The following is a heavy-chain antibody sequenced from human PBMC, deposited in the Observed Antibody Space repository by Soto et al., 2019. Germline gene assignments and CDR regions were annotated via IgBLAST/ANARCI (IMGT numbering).Heavy chain of an antibody. CDR1: GFSLTTGVG. CDR2: IYWNDEK. Sequence: SGPTLVNPPQTLTLPCSFSGFSLTTGVGVGWIRQPPGKALEWLAIIYWNDEKLYNPSLKTRLTITKDTSKNQVVLTVTDMDPVDTATYYCAHRVNMARGPYNYFGPWGQGTLVTVSS. D-gene: IGHD3-10*01. CDR3: AHRVNMARGPYNYFGP. V-gene: IGHV2-5*01. J-gene: IGHJ5*02.